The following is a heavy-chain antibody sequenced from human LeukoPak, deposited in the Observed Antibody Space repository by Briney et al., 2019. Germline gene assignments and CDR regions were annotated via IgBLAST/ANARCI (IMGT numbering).Heavy chain of an antibody. CDR1: GGSISSSSYY. V-gene: IGHV4-39*07. D-gene: IGHD3-22*01. Sequence: SETLSLTCTVSGGSISSSSYYWGWIRQPPGKGLEWIGSIYYSGSTYYNPSLKSRVTISVDTSKNQFSLKLSSVTAADTAVYYCARDRYYYDSSGYYFDYWGQGTLVTVSS. CDR2: IYYSGST. CDR3: ARDRYYYDSSGYYFDY. J-gene: IGHJ4*02.